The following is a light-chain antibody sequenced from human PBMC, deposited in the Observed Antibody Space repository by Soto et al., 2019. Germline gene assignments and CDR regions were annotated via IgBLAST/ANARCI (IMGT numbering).Light chain of an antibody. J-gene: IGKJ5*01. CDR3: QQYGSSPIT. Sequence: EIVLTQSPGTLSLSPGGVATLCCRSSQSVSSSYLAWYQQKPGQAPRLLIYGASTRATGIPDRFSGSGSGTDFTLTISRLEPEDFAAYYCQQYGSSPITFGQGTRLEI. CDR1: QSVSSSY. V-gene: IGKV3-20*01. CDR2: GAS.